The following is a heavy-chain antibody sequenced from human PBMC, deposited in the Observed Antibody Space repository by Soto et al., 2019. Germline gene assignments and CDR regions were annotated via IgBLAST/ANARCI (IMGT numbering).Heavy chain of an antibody. V-gene: IGHV3-23*01. Sequence: PGGSLRLSCXASGFTFHNYAMSWVRQAPGKGLEWVSSINGPGDDTYYADSVKGRFTISRDNSKNTLYLQMNSLRAEDTALYYCAKKEKYDHVWGKSPLDWGQGTLVTVSS. CDR2: INGPGDDT. CDR3: AKKEKYDHVWGKSPLD. D-gene: IGHD3-16*01. J-gene: IGHJ4*03. CDR1: GFTFHNYA.